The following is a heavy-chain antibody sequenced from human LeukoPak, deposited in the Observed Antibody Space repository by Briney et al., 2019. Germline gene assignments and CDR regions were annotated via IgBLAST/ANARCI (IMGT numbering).Heavy chain of an antibody. V-gene: IGHV1-8*02. CDR2: MNPNSGNT. Sequence: ASVKVSCKASGGTFSSYAISWVRQAPGQGLEWMGWMNPNSGNTGYAQKFQGRVTMTRNTSISTAYMELSSLRSEDTAVYYCARAEYYYGSGSPRRFDPWGQGTLVTVSS. D-gene: IGHD3-10*01. CDR3: ARAEYYYGSGSPRRFDP. J-gene: IGHJ5*02. CDR1: GGTFSSYA.